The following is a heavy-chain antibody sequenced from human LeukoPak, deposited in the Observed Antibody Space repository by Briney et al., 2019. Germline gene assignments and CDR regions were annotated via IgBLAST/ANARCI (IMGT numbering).Heavy chain of an antibody. CDR2: IYYSGST. V-gene: IGHV4-59*08. J-gene: IGHJ4*02. Sequence: SETLSLTCIVSGGSISSYYWSWIRQPPGKGLDWIGYIYYSGSTNYNPSLKSRVTISVDTSRNQFSLKLSSVTAADTAVYYCARHEKSSGWYYDYWGQGTLVTVSS. D-gene: IGHD6-19*01. CDR3: ARHEKSSGWYYDY. CDR1: GGSISSYY.